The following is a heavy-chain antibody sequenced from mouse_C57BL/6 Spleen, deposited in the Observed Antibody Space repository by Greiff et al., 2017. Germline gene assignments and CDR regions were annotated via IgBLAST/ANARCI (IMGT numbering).Heavy chain of an antibody. D-gene: IGHD3-3*01. V-gene: IGHV1-69*01. Sequence: QVQLQQPGAELVMPGASVKLSCKASGYTFTSYWMHWVKQRPGQGLEWIGEIDPSDSYTNYNQKFKGKSTLTVDKSSSTAYMQLSSLTSEESAVYYCARGGGRGGYAMDYWGQGTSVTVSS. CDR2: IDPSDSYT. CDR3: ARGGGRGGYAMDY. CDR1: GYTFTSYW. J-gene: IGHJ4*01.